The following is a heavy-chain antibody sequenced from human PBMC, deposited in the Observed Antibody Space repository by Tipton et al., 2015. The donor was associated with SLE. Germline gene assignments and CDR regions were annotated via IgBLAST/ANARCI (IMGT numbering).Heavy chain of an antibody. CDR2: IYYSGST. CDR3: ARRIRGGAGGYYFDY. D-gene: IGHD3-16*01. Sequence: TLSLTCTVSGGSISSGGYYWSWIRQHPGKGLEWIGYIYYSGSTYYNPSLKSRVTISIDTSKNQFSLKLSSVTAADTAVYYCARRIRGGAGGYYFDYWGQGTLVTVSS. V-gene: IGHV4-31*03. CDR1: GGSISSGGYY. J-gene: IGHJ4*02.